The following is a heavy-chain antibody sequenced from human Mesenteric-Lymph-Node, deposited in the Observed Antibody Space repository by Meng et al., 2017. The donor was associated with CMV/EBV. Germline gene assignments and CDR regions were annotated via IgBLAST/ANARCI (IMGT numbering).Heavy chain of an antibody. D-gene: IGHD3-22*01. V-gene: IGHV1-2*02. J-gene: IGHJ4*02. CDR2: INPNSGGT. CDR3: ARDYFDSSGYYYRIDF. CDR1: GYTFTGYY. Sequence: ASVKVSCKASGYTFTGYYMHWVRQAPGQGLEWMGWINPNSGGTNYAQKFQGRVTMTRDTSISTAYMELSRLKSDDTAVYYCARDYFDSSGYYYRIDFWGQGPLVTVSS.